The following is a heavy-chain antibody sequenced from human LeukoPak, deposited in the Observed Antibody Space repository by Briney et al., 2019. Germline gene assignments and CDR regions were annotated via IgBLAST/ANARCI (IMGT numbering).Heavy chain of an antibody. CDR1: EFTFSNYA. V-gene: IGHV3-30-3*01. CDR2: ISYDGNTI. Sequence: GGSLRLSCAASEFTFSNYALHWVRQAPGKGLQWVAVISYDGNTIHYADSVKGRLIISRDTSKNTLYLQMNSLRAEDTAVYYCARSGGLQKFDYWGQGTLVTVSS. D-gene: IGHD4-11*01. J-gene: IGHJ4*02. CDR3: ARSGGLQKFDY.